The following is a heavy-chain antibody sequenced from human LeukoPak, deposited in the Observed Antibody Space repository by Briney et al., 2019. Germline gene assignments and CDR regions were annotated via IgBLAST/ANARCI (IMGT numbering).Heavy chain of an antibody. CDR1: GGSLSSYY. Sequence: PSETLSLTCTVSGGSLSSYYWSWIRQPAGKGLEWIGRIYTSGSTNYNPSLKSRVTMSVDTSKNQFSLKLSSVTAADTAVYYCARDRPLRFLEWLSDAFDIWGQGTMVTVSS. CDR2: IYTSGST. D-gene: IGHD3-3*01. CDR3: ARDRPLRFLEWLSDAFDI. J-gene: IGHJ3*02. V-gene: IGHV4-4*07.